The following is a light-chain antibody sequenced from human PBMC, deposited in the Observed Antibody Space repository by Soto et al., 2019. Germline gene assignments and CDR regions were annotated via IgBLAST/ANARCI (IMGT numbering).Light chain of an antibody. CDR3: QHYGNSRT. V-gene: IGKV3-20*01. J-gene: IGKJ1*01. CDR2: GAS. Sequence: IVLTQSPGTLPLSPGERATLSCRASQTVSSYLAWYQQKPGQAPRLLIYGASNRATGIPDRFSGSGSGTDFTLTLSRLEPEDFAVYYCQHYGNSRTFGQWTKVEIK. CDR1: QTVSSY.